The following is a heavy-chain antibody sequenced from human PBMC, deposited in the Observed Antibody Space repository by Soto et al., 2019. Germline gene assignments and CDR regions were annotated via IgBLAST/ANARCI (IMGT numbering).Heavy chain of an antibody. D-gene: IGHD5-12*01. V-gene: IGHV1-8*01. Sequence: QVQLVQSGAEVKKPGASVKVSCKASGYTFISYDINWVRQATGQGLEWMGWMNPNTGDTGYAQKFQGRVTMTRNTSINTANLELSSLRSDDTAVYFCARGDGYIVDYWGQGTRVTVSS. CDR3: ARGDGYIVDY. CDR1: GYTFISYD. CDR2: MNPNTGDT. J-gene: IGHJ4*02.